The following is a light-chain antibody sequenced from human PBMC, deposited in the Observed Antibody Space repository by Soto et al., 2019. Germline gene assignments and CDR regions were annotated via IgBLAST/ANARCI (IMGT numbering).Light chain of an antibody. CDR2: AAS. Sequence: DIQMTQSPSSLSASVGDRVTITCRTSQTISSFLNWYQHSPGKAPKLLIYAASSLQSGVPSRFSGSGSGTDFSLTISSLQPEDFATYYCQQYYSTSWTFGQGTKVE. CDR3: QQYYSTSWT. CDR1: QTISSF. J-gene: IGKJ1*01. V-gene: IGKV1-39*01.